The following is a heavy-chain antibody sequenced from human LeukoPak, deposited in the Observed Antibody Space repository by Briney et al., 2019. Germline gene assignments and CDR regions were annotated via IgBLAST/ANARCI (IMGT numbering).Heavy chain of an antibody. CDR2: MNPNSGNT. CDR3: ARGLGNDGIFDY. CDR1: GYTFTSYD. J-gene: IGHJ4*02. Sequence: VGSVKVSCKASGYTFTSYDINWVRQATGQGLEWMGWMNPNSGNTGYAQKFQGRVTMTRNTSISTAYMELSSLRSEDTAVYYCARGLGNDGIFDYWGQGTLVTVSS. D-gene: IGHD1-1*01. V-gene: IGHV1-8*01.